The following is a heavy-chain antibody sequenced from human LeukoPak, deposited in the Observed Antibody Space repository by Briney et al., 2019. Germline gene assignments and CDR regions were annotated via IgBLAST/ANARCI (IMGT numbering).Heavy chain of an antibody. Sequence: PGGSLRLSCAASGFTFDDYAMHWVRQAPGKGLEWVSVIYSGGNTYYEDSVKGRFTISRDYSKNTLYLQMNSLRAEDTAVYYCASSRGSQNAFDIWGQGTMVTVSS. V-gene: IGHV3-23*03. CDR1: GFTFDDYA. CDR3: ASSRGSQNAFDI. D-gene: IGHD3-16*01. J-gene: IGHJ3*02. CDR2: IYSGGNT.